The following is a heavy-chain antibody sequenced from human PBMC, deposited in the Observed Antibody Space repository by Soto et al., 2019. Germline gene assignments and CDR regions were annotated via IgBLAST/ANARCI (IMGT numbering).Heavy chain of an antibody. D-gene: IGHD2-15*01. CDR1: GFTFSGFD. Sequence: GGSVRRSCQASGFTFSGFDMHWVRQGTGEGLGWVSTIGTSGDTYYAVSVKGRFTISRDNAKKSLSLQLNSLRAGDTAVYFCASGPEVGAPFFDSWAQRTPVPVSS. CDR3: ASGPEVGAPFFDS. V-gene: IGHV3-13*01. J-gene: IGHJ5*01. CDR2: IGTSGDT.